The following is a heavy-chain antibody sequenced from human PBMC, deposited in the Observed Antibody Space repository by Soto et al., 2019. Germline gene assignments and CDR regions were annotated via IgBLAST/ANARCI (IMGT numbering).Heavy chain of an antibody. CDR2: ISAYNGNT. CDR1: GYTFTSYG. CDR3: AVALTPNWFDP. Sequence: QVQLVQSGAEVKKPGASVKVSCKASGYTFTSYGISWVRQAPGQGLEWMGWISAYNGNTNYAQKLQGRVTMTTDTSTRKACMELRSLRSDATAVYYCAVALTPNWFDPWGQGTLVTVSS. D-gene: IGHD2-15*01. J-gene: IGHJ5*02. V-gene: IGHV1-18*01.